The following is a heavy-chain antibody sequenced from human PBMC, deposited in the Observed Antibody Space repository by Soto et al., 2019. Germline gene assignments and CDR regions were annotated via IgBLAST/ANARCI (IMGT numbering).Heavy chain of an antibody. CDR3: ARSRRLLSGGGLDGGNPGY. CDR2: IWYDGSNK. D-gene: IGHD6-25*01. CDR1: GFTFSSYG. J-gene: IGHJ4*02. V-gene: IGHV3-33*01. Sequence: QVQLVESGGGVVQPGRSLRLSCAASGFTFSSYGMHWVRQARGKGLEWVAVIWYDGSNKYYADSVKGRFTISRDNSKNTLYLQMNSLRAEDTAVYYCARSRRLLSGGGLDGGNPGYWGQGTLVTVSS.